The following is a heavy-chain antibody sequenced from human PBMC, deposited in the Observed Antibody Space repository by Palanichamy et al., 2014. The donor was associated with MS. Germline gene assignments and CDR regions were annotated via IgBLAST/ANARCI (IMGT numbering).Heavy chain of an antibody. CDR1: GYTFTKYW. J-gene: IGHJ4*02. CDR3: AGTGLEEQFFDY. Sequence: QVQLVQSGAEVKKPGASVKVSCKSFGYTFTKYWIHWVRQAPGQGLEWMGIINPNDGTTTYARKFRGRLSMTSDTSTSILYMDLSGLISDDTAVYYCAGTGLEEQFFDYWGQGTLVVVSS. CDR2: INPNDGTT. D-gene: IGHD1-1*01. V-gene: IGHV1-46*01.